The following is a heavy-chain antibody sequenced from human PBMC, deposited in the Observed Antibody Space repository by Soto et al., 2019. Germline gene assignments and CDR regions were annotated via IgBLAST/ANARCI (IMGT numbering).Heavy chain of an antibody. V-gene: IGHV4-59*01. Sequence: SETLSLTCTVSGGSISSYYWSWIRQPPGKGLEWVGYIYYSGSTNYNPSLKSRVTISVDTSKNQFSLKLSSVTAADTAVYYCARAPSEYDFWSGGLADLWAQGTTVTVSS. J-gene: IGHJ6*01. D-gene: IGHD3-3*01. CDR2: IYYSGST. CDR1: GGSISSYY. CDR3: ARAPSEYDFWSGGLADL.